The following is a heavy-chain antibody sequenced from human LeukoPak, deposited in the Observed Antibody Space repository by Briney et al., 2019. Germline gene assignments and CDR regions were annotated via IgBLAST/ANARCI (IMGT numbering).Heavy chain of an antibody. Sequence: GGPLRLSCAPSGFTFSSYAMSWVRQPPGKGLEWVSAISGSGGSPYYQDSVKGRFTISRDNSKNTLYLQVNSLRAEDTAVYYCAKGLGYCSGGSCYWGQGTLVTVAS. D-gene: IGHD2-15*01. CDR3: AKGLGYCSGGSCY. CDR2: ISGSGGSP. J-gene: IGHJ4*02. V-gene: IGHV3-23*01. CDR1: GFTFSSYA.